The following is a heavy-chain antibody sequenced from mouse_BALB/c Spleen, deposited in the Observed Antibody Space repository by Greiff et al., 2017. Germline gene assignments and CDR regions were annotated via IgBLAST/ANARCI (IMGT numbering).Heavy chain of an antibody. D-gene: IGHD1-1*01. CDR3: ARGGYGKLRWFAY. V-gene: IGHV1S137*01. Sequence: QVQLQQSGAELVRPGVSVKISCKGSGYTFTDYAMHWVKQSHAKSLEWIGVISTYYGDASYNQKFKGKATMTVDKSSSTAYMELARLTSEDSAIYYGARGGYGKLRWFAYWGQGTLVTVSA. CDR1: GYTFTDYA. CDR2: ISTYYGDA. J-gene: IGHJ3*01.